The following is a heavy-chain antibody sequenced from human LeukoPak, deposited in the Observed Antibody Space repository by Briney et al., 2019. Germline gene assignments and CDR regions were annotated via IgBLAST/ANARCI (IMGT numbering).Heavy chain of an antibody. J-gene: IGHJ4*02. D-gene: IGHD3-10*01. CDR1: GYSFTSYW. Sequence: GESLKISCKASGYSFTSYWIGWVRQMPGKGLEWMGIIFPGDSDTRYSPSIQGQVTISADESTSTAYLQWSSLKASDTAMYYFARRSSGSLDFWGQGTLVTVSS. CDR3: ARRSSGSLDF. CDR2: IFPGDSDT. V-gene: IGHV5-51*01.